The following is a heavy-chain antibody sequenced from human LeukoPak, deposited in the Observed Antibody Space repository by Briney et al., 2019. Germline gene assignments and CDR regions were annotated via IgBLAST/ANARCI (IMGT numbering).Heavy chain of an antibody. J-gene: IGHJ4*02. CDR2: INHSGST. V-gene: IGHV4-34*01. Sequence: SETLSLTCAVYGGSFSGYYWSWIRQPPGKGLEWIGEINHSGSTNYNPSLKSRVTISVDTSKNQFSLKLSSVTAADTAVYYCARAWYLPFDYWGQGTLVTVS. D-gene: IGHD4-23*01. CDR1: GGSFSGYY. CDR3: ARAWYLPFDY.